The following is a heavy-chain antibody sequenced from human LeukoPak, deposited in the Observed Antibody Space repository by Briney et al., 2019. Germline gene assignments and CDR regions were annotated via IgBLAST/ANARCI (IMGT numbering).Heavy chain of an antibody. CDR3: AREAGESGSYDY. Sequence: GGPLRLSCAASGFTFSDYYMSWIRQAPGKGLEWVSYISSSSSYTNYADSVKGRFTISRDNAKNSLYLQMNSLRAEDTAVYYCAREAGESGSYDYWGQGTLVTVSS. CDR1: GFTFSDYY. D-gene: IGHD1-26*01. V-gene: IGHV3-11*05. CDR2: ISSSSSYT. J-gene: IGHJ4*02.